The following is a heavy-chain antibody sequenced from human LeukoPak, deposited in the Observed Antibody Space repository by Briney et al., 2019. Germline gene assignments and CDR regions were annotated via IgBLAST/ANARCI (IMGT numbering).Heavy chain of an antibody. V-gene: IGHV4-39*07. J-gene: IGHJ4*02. CDR3: ARAYIAVAGIPFDY. D-gene: IGHD6-19*01. Sequence: PSETLSLTCTVSGGSISSSSYYWGWIRQPPGKGLEWIGSIYYSGSTYYNPSLKSRVTISVDTSKNQFSLKLSSVTAADTAVYYCARAYIAVAGIPFDYWGQGTLVTVSS. CDR1: GGSISSSSYY. CDR2: IYYSGST.